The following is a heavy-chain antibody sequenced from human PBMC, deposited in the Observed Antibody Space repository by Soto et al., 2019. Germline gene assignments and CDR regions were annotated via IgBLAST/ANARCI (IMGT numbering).Heavy chain of an antibody. CDR1: GASVSSNSVT. CDR3: ARLTVVRYCFDS. D-gene: IGHD3-10*01. V-gene: IGHV6-1*01. CDR2: TFYRSKWYA. Sequence: QVQLQQSGPGLVKPSQPLSLTCAISGASVSSNSVTWHWISQSPSRGLEWLGRTFYRSKWYADYGLSVKGRIFIHRDTSKNQLSLHLTSVTPEETAVYYCARLTVVRYCFDSWCQGTLVTVSS. J-gene: IGHJ4*02.